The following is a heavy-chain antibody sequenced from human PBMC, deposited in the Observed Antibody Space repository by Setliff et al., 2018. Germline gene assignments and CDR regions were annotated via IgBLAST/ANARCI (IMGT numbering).Heavy chain of an antibody. D-gene: IGHD2-21*02. CDR1: GFTFSTYG. Sequence: GGSLRLSCAASGFTFSTYGLNWVRQAPGKGLEWISYLNNDGTTIYYADSVKGRFTISRDNAKNSLYLQMNSLRAEDTAVYYCASGQVVTAYWGQGTLVTVSS. CDR3: ASGQVVTAY. CDR2: LNNDGTTI. J-gene: IGHJ4*02. V-gene: IGHV3-48*04.